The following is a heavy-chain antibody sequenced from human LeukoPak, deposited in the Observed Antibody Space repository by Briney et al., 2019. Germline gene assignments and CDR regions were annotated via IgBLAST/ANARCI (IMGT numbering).Heavy chain of an antibody. CDR2: IIPIFGTA. Sequence: ASVKVSCKASGGTFSSYAISWVRQAPGQGLEWMGGIIPIFGTANYAQKFQGRVTITTDESTSTAYMELSSLRSEDTAVYYCASKGWFRTYYMDVWGKGTTVTVSS. J-gene: IGHJ6*03. CDR1: GGTFSSYA. V-gene: IGHV1-69*05. D-gene: IGHD2-15*01. CDR3: ASKGWFRTYYMDV.